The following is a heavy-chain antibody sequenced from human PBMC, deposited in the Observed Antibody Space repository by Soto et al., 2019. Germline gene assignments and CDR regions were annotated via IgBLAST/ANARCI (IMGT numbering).Heavy chain of an antibody. CDR3: ASGSAMGADH. J-gene: IGHJ5*02. V-gene: IGHV1-46*01. CDR1: GYTFTSYS. D-gene: IGHD5-18*01. Sequence: ASVKVSCKASGYTFTSYSIHWVRQAPGQGLERMGIISPSGGTTTNAQKFQGRLTLTRDTSTSTVYMELSSLRSEDTAVYFCASGSAMGADHWGQGTLVTVSS. CDR2: ISPSGGTT.